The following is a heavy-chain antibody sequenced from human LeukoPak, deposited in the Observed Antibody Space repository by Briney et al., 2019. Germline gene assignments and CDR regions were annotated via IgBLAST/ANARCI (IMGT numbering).Heavy chain of an antibody. Sequence: GGSLRLSCAASGFTVSSNYMNWVRQAPGKGLEWVSAISGSGGSTYYADSVKGRFTISRDNSKNTLYLQMNSLRAEDTAVYYCAKDQLYYYDSSGYRDDAFDIWGQGTMVTVSS. V-gene: IGHV3-23*01. CDR2: ISGSGGST. D-gene: IGHD3-22*01. J-gene: IGHJ3*02. CDR1: GFTVSSNY. CDR3: AKDQLYYYDSSGYRDDAFDI.